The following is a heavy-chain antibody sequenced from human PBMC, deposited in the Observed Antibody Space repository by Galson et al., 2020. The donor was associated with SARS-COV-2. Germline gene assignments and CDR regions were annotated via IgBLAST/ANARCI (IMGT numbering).Heavy chain of an antibody. J-gene: IGHJ4*02. CDR2: INPSGGST. CDR3: ARDPGKGGLWFGELYPYYFEY. CDR1: GYTFTSSY. V-gene: IGHV1-46*01. D-gene: IGHD3-10*01. Sequence: ASVKVSCTASGYTFTSSYMHWVRQAPGQGLEWMGIINPSGGSTSYAQKFQGRVTMTRDTSTSTVYMELSSLRSEDTAVYYCARDPGKGGLWFGELYPYYFEYWGQGARVTVSS.